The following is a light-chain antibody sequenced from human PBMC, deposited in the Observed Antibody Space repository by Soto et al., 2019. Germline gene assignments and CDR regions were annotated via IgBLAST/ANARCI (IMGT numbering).Light chain of an antibody. CDR1: QSISSS. CDR2: AAS. Sequence: DIQMTQSPSSLSASVRDRVTITCRASQSISSSLKWYQQKPGKAPKLLIYAASSLRSGVPSRFSGSGSGTDFTLTISSLQLEDFATYYCQQGHSTPTFGQGTKVEIK. V-gene: IGKV1-39*01. CDR3: QQGHSTPT. J-gene: IGKJ1*01.